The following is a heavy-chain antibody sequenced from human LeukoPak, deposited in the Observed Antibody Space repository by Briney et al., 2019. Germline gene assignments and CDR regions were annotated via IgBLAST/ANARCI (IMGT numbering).Heavy chain of an antibody. J-gene: IGHJ4*02. CDR2: IYYSGST. CDR1: GGSISSYY. Sequence: SETLSLTCTVSGGSISSYYWSWIRQPPGKGLEWIGYIYYSGSTNYNPSLKSRVTISVDTSKNQFSLKLSSVTAADTAVYYCASYGGNSHFDHWGQGTLVTVSS. V-gene: IGHV4-59*08. CDR3: ASYGGNSHFDH. D-gene: IGHD4-23*01.